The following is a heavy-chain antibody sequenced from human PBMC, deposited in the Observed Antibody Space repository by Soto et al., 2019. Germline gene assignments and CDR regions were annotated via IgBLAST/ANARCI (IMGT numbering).Heavy chain of an antibody. CDR1: GGTFSSYA. CDR3: ARPPPSVTLSFDP. J-gene: IGHJ5*02. V-gene: IGHV1-69*12. CDR2: IIPIFGTA. Sequence: QVQLVQSGAEVKKPGSSVKVSCKASGGTFSSYAISWVRQAPGQGLEWMGGIIPIFGTANYAQKFQGRVTITADEFTNTAYLQLSSLRSEDTAVYYCARPPPSVTLSFDPWGQGTLVTVSS. D-gene: IGHD4-4*01.